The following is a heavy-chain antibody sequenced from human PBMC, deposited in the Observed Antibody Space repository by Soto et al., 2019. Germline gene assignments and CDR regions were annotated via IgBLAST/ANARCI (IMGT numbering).Heavy chain of an antibody. V-gene: IGHV3-7*01. Sequence: AGSLRLSCAASGFTFSTYWRSWVRRAPGNGLEWVANINKDGSEKYYVDSVKGRFTISRDNTKNSLYLQINSLRAEDTAVYYCARERWLATHYFDYWGQGALVTVSS. CDR2: INKDGSEK. CDR1: GFTFSTYW. CDR3: ARERWLATHYFDY. J-gene: IGHJ4*02. D-gene: IGHD6-19*01.